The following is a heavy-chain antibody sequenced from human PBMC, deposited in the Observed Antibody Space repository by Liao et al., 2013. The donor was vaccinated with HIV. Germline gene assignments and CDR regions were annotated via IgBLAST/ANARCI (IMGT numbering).Heavy chain of an antibody. CDR3: ARGAVAGVDAFDI. J-gene: IGHJ3*02. V-gene: IGHV4-34*01. D-gene: IGHD6-19*01. CDR1: GGSFSGYY. CDR2: INHSGST. Sequence: QVQLQQWGAGLLKPSETLSLTCAVSGGSFSGYYWSWIRQPPGKGLEFIGEINHSGSTNYNPSLESRVTMSVDTSKNLFSLNLSSVTAADTAVYYCARGAVAGVDAFDIWGQGTMVTVSS.